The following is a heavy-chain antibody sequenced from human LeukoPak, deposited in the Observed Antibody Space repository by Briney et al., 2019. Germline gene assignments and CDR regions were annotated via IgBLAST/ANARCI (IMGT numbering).Heavy chain of an antibody. CDR2: IYYSGSI. Sequence: SETLSLTCTVSGGSISNHYCSWIRQPPGKGLEWIGYIYYSGSINYNPSLKSRVTISVDTSRNQFSMKLNSVTAADTAVYYCAGSGGLSNQGAVFDYWGQGTLVTVSS. CDR3: AGSGGLSNQGAVFDY. J-gene: IGHJ4*02. V-gene: IGHV4-59*11. CDR1: GGSISNHY. D-gene: IGHD3-10*01.